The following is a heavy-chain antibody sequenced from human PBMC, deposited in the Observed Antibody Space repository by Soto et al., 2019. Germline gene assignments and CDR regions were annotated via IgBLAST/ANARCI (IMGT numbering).Heavy chain of an antibody. Sequence: SSETLSLTCAAYGGSFSGYYWSWIRQPPGKGLEWIGEINHSGSTNYNPSLKSRVTISVDTSKNQFSLKLSSVTAADTAVYYCARVGFNWNDDYYGMDVWGQGTTVT. D-gene: IGHD1-20*01. CDR2: INHSGST. J-gene: IGHJ6*02. CDR3: ARVGFNWNDDYYGMDV. CDR1: GGSFSGYY. V-gene: IGHV4-34*01.